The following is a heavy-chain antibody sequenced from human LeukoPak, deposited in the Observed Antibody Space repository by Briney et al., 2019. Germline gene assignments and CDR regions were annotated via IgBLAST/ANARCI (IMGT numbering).Heavy chain of an antibody. D-gene: IGHD6-13*01. J-gene: IGHJ4*02. CDR2: ISSSGSTI. CDR1: GFTFSDYY. Sequence: GGSLRLSCAASGFTFSDYYMSWIRQAPGKGPEWVSYISSSGSTIYYADSVKGRFTISRDNAKNSLYLQMNSLRAEDTAVYYCASPDYSSSWKHMFDYWGQGTLVTVSS. V-gene: IGHV3-11*04. CDR3: ASPDYSSSWKHMFDY.